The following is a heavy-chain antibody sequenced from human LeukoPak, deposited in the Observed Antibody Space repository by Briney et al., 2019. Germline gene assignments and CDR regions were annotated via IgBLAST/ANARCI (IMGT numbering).Heavy chain of an antibody. D-gene: IGHD6-13*01. Sequence: SETLSLTCAVYGGSFSGYYWSWIRQPPGKGLEWIGYIYYSGSTNYNPSLKSRVTISVDTSKKQVSLKLSSVTAADTAVYYCARASYSSSWLAIDYWGRGTLVTVSS. J-gene: IGHJ4*02. CDR1: GGSFSGYY. V-gene: IGHV4-59*08. CDR3: ARASYSSSWLAIDY. CDR2: IYYSGST.